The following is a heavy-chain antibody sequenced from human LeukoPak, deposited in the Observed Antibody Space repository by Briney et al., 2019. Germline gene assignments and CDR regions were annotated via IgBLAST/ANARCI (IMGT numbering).Heavy chain of an antibody. D-gene: IGHD4-17*01. CDR3: ALEGVGDYKINY. J-gene: IGHJ4*02. V-gene: IGHV4-31*03. Sequence: SETLSLTCTVSGGSISSGGYYWSWIRQHPGKGLEWIGYIYYSITNYNPSLKSRLSISVDASKNQFSLKLTSVTAADTAVYYCALEGVGDYKINYWGQGTLVTVSS. CDR1: GGSISSGGYY. CDR2: IYYSIT.